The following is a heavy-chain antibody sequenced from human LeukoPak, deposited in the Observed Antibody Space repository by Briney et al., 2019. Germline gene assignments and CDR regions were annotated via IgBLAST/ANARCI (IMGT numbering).Heavy chain of an antibody. J-gene: IGHJ6*03. CDR2: MNPNSGNT. D-gene: IGHD3-10*01. Sequence: GASVKVSCKASGGTFSSFAISWVRQATGQGLEWMGWMNPNSGNTGYAQKFQGRVTITRNTSISTAYMELSSLRSEDTAVYYCARSVTMVRGADYYYYMDVWGKGTTVTISS. V-gene: IGHV1-8*03. CDR1: GGTFSSFA. CDR3: ARSVTMVRGADYYYYMDV.